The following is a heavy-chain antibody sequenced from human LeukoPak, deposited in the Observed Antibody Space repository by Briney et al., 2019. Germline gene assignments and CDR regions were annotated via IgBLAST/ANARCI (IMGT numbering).Heavy chain of an antibody. V-gene: IGHV1-3*01. CDR2: INAGNGNT. D-gene: IGHD3-10*01. CDR3: ARGGSGSQITGD. Sequence: ASVEVSCKASGYTFTSYAMHWVRQAPGQRLEWMGWINAGNGNTKYSQKFQGRVTITRDTSASTAYMELSSLRFEDTAVYYCARGGSGSQITGDWGQGTLVTVSS. CDR1: GYTFTSYA. J-gene: IGHJ4*02.